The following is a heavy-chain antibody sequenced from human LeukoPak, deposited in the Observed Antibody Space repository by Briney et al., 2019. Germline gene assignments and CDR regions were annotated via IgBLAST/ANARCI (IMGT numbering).Heavy chain of an antibody. CDR1: GYTFTSYD. D-gene: IGHD5-18*01. Sequence: ASVKVSDKASGYTFTSYDINWVRQATGQGLEWMGWMNPNSGNTGYAQKFQGRVTMTRNTSISTAYMELSSLRSEDTAVYYCARSGYSYGYYYYGMDVWGQGTTVTVSS. CDR3: ARSGYSYGYYYYGMDV. V-gene: IGHV1-8*01. J-gene: IGHJ6*02. CDR2: MNPNSGNT.